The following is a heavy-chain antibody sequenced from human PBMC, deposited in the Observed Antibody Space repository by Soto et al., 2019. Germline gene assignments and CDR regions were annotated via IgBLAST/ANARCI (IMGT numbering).Heavy chain of an antibody. J-gene: IGHJ4*02. V-gene: IGHV3-7*01. CDR1: GFTFHNYW. CDR2: IKPDGSDK. Sequence: GGSLRLSCAASGFTFHNYWMGWVRQTPDKGLEWVANIKPDGSDKYYVDSVKGRFTISRDNAKNSLYLQMNSLRAEDTAVYYCARENYFDYWGQGTLVTAPQ. CDR3: ARENYFDY.